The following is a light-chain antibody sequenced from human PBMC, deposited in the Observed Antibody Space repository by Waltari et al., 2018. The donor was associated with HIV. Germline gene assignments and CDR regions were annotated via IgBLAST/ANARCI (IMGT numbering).Light chain of an antibody. J-gene: IGLJ3*02. CDR2: SDN. CDR3: AAWDDSLNAWV. CDR1: SSNIGSYP. V-gene: IGLV1-44*01. Sequence: QSVLTQPPSASGAPGQRVTISCSGSSSNIGSYPANWYRQLPGPAPKLLINSDNQRPSGVPGRFSGSKSGTSASLAISGLQSEDEAEYYCAAWDDSLNAWVFGGGTKLTDL.